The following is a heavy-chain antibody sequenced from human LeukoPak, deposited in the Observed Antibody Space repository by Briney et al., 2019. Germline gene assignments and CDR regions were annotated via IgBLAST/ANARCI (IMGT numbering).Heavy chain of an antibody. V-gene: IGHV4-59*01. CDR3: AEKDGTL. D-gene: IGHD1/OR15-1a*01. Sequence: SETLSLTCTVSSGSISSSYWTWIRQPPGKGLEWIGHFSHTGSTYYNPSLNSRVTISVDTSKNQFSLNLRSVTAADTAVYYCAEKDGTLWGQGTLVPVSS. CDR2: FSHTGST. J-gene: IGHJ4*02. CDR1: SGSISSSY.